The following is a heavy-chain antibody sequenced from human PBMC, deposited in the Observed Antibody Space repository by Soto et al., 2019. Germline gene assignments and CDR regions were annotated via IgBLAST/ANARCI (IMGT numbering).Heavy chain of an antibody. CDR1: GFTFSSYA. CDR3: ARARQLTFGGVIDRSYYYYYMDV. CDR2: ISGSGGST. J-gene: IGHJ6*03. D-gene: IGHD3-16*02. V-gene: IGHV3-23*01. Sequence: QPGGSLRLSCAASGFTFSSYAMSWVRQAPGKGLEWVSAISGSGGSTYYADSVKGRFTISRENAKNSLYLQMNSLRAGDTAVYYCARARQLTFGGVIDRSYYYYYMDVWGKGTTVTVSS.